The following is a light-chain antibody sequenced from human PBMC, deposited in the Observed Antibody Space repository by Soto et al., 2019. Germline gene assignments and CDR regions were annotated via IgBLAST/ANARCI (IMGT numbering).Light chain of an antibody. CDR2: EGT. Sequence: QPVLTQPASVSASPGQSITIPCTGTSSDVGSYNLVSWFQQHPGKVPKLLIYEGTKRPSGLSDRFSGSKSGNTASLTVSGLQAEDEADYYCSSYAGSNNLVFGTGTKLTVL. V-gene: IGLV2-14*02. CDR1: SSDVGSYNL. J-gene: IGLJ1*01. CDR3: SSYAGSNNLV.